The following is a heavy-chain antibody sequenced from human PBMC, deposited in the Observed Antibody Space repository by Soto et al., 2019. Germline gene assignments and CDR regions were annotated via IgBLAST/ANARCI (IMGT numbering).Heavy chain of an antibody. Sequence: SETLSLTCTVSGGSISSYYWSWIRQPPGKGLEWIGYIYYSGCTNYNPSLKSRVTISVDTSKNQFSLKLSSVTAADTAVYYCAREIRRSGYFDYWGQGTMVTVSS. CDR1: GGSISSYY. V-gene: IGHV4-59*01. D-gene: IGHD3-3*01. CDR3: AREIRRSGYFDY. J-gene: IGHJ4*02. CDR2: IYYSGCT.